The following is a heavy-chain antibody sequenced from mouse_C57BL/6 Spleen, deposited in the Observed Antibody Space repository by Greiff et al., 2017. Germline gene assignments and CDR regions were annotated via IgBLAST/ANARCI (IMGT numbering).Heavy chain of an antibody. V-gene: IGHV1-50*01. Sequence: QVQLQQPGAELVKPGASVKLSCKASGYTFTSYWMQWVKQRPGQGLEWIGEIDPSDSYTNYNQKFKGKATLTVDTSSSTAYMQLSSLTSEDSAVYYCARGEGGYGNDGDYWGQGTTLTVSS. CDR1: GYTFTSYW. CDR3: ARGEGGYGNDGDY. J-gene: IGHJ2*01. CDR2: IDPSDSYT. D-gene: IGHD2-2*01.